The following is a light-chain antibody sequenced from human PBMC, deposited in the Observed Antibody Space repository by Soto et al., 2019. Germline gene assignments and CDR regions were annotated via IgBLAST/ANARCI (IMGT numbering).Light chain of an antibody. J-gene: IGLJ1*01. CDR3: CSYVGGSSDV. CDR2: DVS. CDR1: SSDVGDYNS. Sequence: QSVLTQPRSVSGSPGQSVTVSCIGTSSDVGDYNSVSWYQQHPGKAPKLMIYDVSKRPSGVPDRFSGSKSGNTASLTISGLQAEDEADYYCCSYVGGSSDVCGRGTKVTVL. V-gene: IGLV2-11*01.